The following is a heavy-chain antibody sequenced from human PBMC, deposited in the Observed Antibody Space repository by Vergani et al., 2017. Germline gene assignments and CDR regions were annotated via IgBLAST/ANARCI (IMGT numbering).Heavy chain of an antibody. Sequence: QVQLQESGPGLVRPSETLSLTCTVSGGSLSGYYWSWFRQPAGKGLEWIGRFYTGGGTSYNPSLKSRVTISVDTSKNQFSLQLSSVTAADTAVYYCARDPLYSTTWPFLLLDMDVWGQGTTVTVSS. D-gene: IGHD6-13*01. V-gene: IGHV4-4*07. CDR2: FYTGGGT. CDR1: GGSLSGYY. J-gene: IGHJ6*02. CDR3: ARDPLYSTTWPFLLLDMDV.